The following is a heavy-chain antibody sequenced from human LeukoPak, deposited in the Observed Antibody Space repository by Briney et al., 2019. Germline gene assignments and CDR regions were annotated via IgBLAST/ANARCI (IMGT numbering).Heavy chain of an antibody. V-gene: IGHV3-23*01. J-gene: IGHJ4*02. Sequence: GGSLRLSCAASGFTFSSYGLSWVRQAPGKGLEWVSGISGSGGSTYYADSVKGRFTISRDNSKNTLYLQMNSLRAEDTAVYYCAIGRGGYDYRPDYWSQGALVTVSP. CDR1: GFTFSSYG. CDR3: AIGRGGYDYRPDY. D-gene: IGHD5-12*01. CDR2: ISGSGGST.